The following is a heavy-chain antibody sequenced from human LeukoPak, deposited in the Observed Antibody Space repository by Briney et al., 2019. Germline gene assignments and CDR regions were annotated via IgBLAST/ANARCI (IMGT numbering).Heavy chain of an antibody. CDR2: ISWNSGSI. D-gene: IGHD6-19*01. Sequence: GGPLRLSCAASGFTFDDYAMHWVRQAPGKGLEWVSGISWNSGSIGYADSVKGRFTISRDNAKNSLYLQMNSLRAEDTALYYCAKDKTEWLAYNWFDPWGQGTLVTVSS. V-gene: IGHV3-9*01. J-gene: IGHJ5*02. CDR1: GFTFDDYA. CDR3: AKDKTEWLAYNWFDP.